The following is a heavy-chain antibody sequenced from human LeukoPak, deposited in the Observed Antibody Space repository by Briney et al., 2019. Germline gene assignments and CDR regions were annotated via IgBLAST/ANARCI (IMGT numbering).Heavy chain of an antibody. J-gene: IGHJ5*02. V-gene: IGHV3-21*01. D-gene: IGHD2-15*01. CDR3: ARDSYCSGGSCSSDYNWFDP. Sequence: PGGSLRLSCAASGFTFSSYSMNWVRQAPGKGLEWVSSISSSSSYIYYADSVKGRFTISRDNAKNSLYLKINSLRAEDTDVYYFARDSYCSGGSCSSDYNWFDPWGQGTLVTVSS. CDR2: ISSSSSYI. CDR1: GFTFSSYS.